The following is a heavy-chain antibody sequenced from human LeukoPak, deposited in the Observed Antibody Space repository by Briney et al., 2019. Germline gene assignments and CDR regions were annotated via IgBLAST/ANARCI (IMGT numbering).Heavy chain of an antibody. CDR3: ARGYSNGDLFDY. V-gene: IGHV4-61*01. D-gene: IGHD5-18*01. CDR2: IYYTGST. J-gene: IGHJ4*02. Sequence: PSETLSLTCSVSGGSVSGVIYYWSWIRQPPGKGLEWVGYIYYTGSTNNPSLKSRVTISVDTSQNQFSLRLSSVTAADTAVYYCARGYSNGDLFDYWGQGTLVTVSS. CDR1: GGSVSGVIYY.